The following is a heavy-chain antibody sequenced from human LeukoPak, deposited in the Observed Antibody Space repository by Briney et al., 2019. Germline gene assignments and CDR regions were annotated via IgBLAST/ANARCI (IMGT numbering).Heavy chain of an antibody. CDR2: ISSSGSTI. V-gene: IGHV3-11*01. Sequence: GGSLRLSCAASGFTFSDYYMSWIRQAPGKGLEWVSYISSSGSTIYYADSVKGRFTISRDNAKNSLYLQMNSLRAEGTAVYYCARDKSNYYDSSGQDYYYYMDVWGKGTTVTVSS. J-gene: IGHJ6*03. D-gene: IGHD3-22*01. CDR3: ARDKSNYYDSSGQDYYYYMDV. CDR1: GFTFSDYY.